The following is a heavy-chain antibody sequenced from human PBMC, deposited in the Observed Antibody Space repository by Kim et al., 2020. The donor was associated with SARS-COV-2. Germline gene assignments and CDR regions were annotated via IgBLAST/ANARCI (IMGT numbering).Heavy chain of an antibody. Sequence: GGSLRLSCAASGFTFSSYAMHWVRQAPGKGLEYVSAISSNGGSTYYANSVKGRFTISRDNSKNTLYLQMGSLRAEDMAVYYCAREGDGDYAFDYWGQGTLVTVSS. V-gene: IGHV3-64*01. CDR1: GFTFSSYA. D-gene: IGHD4-17*01. CDR2: ISSNGGST. CDR3: AREGDGDYAFDY. J-gene: IGHJ4*02.